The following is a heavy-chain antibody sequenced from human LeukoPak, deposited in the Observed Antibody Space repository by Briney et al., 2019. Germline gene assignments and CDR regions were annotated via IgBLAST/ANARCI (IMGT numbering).Heavy chain of an antibody. CDR1: GGSISSYY. D-gene: IGHD3-10*01. CDR2: IYYSGST. V-gene: IGHV4-59*12. CDR3: ARDNYGSGSCIDF. J-gene: IGHJ4*02. Sequence: SETLSLTCTVSGGSISSYYWSWIRQPPGKGLEWIGYIYYSGSTNYNPSLKSRVTISVDTSKNQFSLKLSSVTAADTAVYYCARDNYGSGSCIDFWGQGTLVTVSS.